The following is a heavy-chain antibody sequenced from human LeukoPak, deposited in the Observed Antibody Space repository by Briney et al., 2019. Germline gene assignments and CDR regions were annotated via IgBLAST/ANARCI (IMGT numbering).Heavy chain of an antibody. Sequence: SETLSLTCTVSGGSITISDYYWDWIRQPPGKGLEWIGSIYYSTSTHYNPSLKSRVTISVDTSKNQFFLKLNSVTAADTAVYYCARDYGDYRGYFYYMDVWGKGTTVTVSS. V-gene: IGHV4-39*07. J-gene: IGHJ6*03. CDR3: ARDYGDYRGYFYYMDV. D-gene: IGHD4-17*01. CDR2: IYYSTST. CDR1: GGSITISDYY.